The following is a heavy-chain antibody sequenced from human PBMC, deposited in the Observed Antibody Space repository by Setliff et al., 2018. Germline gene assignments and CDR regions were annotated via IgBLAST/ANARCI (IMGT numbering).Heavy chain of an antibody. CDR1: GGPFSGYY. V-gene: IGHV4-34*01. D-gene: IGHD2-15*01. Sequence: PSETLSLTCAVYGGPFSGYYWSWIRQPPGKGLEWIGEINHTGSTDYNPSLKSRVTISIDTSKNQFSLNLTSVTAADTAVYYCARGSGAVVVAATPFAYWGQGTLVTVSS. CDR2: INHTGST. J-gene: IGHJ4*02. CDR3: ARGSGAVVVAATPFAY.